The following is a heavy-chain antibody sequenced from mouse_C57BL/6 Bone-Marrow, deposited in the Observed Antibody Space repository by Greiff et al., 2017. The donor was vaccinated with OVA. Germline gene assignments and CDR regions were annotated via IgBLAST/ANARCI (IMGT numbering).Heavy chain of an antibody. J-gene: IGHJ3*01. Sequence: DVHLVESGGDLVKPGGSLKLSCAASGFTFSSYGMSWVRQTPDKRLEWVATISSGGSYTYYPDSVKGRFTISRDNAKNTLYLQMSSLKSEDTAMYYCARPFAYWGQGTLVTVSA. CDR3: ARPFAY. CDR1: GFTFSSYG. V-gene: IGHV5-6*01. CDR2: ISSGGSYT.